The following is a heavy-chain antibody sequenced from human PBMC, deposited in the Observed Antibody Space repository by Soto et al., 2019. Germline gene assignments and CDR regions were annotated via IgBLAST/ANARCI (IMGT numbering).Heavy chain of an antibody. CDR3: AKDGGIAGAVEYFQH. CDR1: GFTFSTYA. V-gene: IGHV3-23*01. J-gene: IGHJ1*01. Sequence: GGSLRLSCAASGFTFSTYAMSWVRQAPGKGLKWVSSISASGNSTYYADSVKGRFTISRDNSKNTLHLQMNSLRAEDTAVYYCAKDGGIAGAVEYFQHWGQGTLVTVSS. CDR2: ISASGNST. D-gene: IGHD6-13*01.